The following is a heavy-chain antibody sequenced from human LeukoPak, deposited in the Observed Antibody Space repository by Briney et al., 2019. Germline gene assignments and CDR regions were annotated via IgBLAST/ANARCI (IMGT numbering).Heavy chain of an antibody. J-gene: IGHJ4*02. D-gene: IGHD5-12*01. CDR1: GFTFAVYY. CDR3: ASDIVATSGDF. Sequence: GGSLRLSCAASGFTFAVYYTRWIRQAPGKGLEWVAYITSSGADIYYADSVKGRFTIYRDNAKNALFLRTAGMAVEDTATYYCASDIVATSGDFWGQGTLVSVSS. CDR2: ITSSGADI. V-gene: IGHV3-11*01.